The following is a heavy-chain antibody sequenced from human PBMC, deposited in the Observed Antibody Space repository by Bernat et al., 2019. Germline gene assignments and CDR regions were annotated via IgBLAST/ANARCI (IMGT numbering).Heavy chain of an antibody. V-gene: IGHV1-2*02. Sequence: QVQLVQSGAEVKKPGASVKVSCKASGYTFSGYYIHWVRQAPVQGLEWMGWINPNSGGTNYPHEFQGMVTMTRDTSISTVYMELSRLRSDDTTVYYCVRGGTTLVTPRSFFFDFWGQGTLLTVSS. D-gene: IGHD4-23*01. CDR3: VRGGTTLVTPRSFFFDF. CDR2: INPNSGGT. CDR1: GYTFSGYY. J-gene: IGHJ4*02.